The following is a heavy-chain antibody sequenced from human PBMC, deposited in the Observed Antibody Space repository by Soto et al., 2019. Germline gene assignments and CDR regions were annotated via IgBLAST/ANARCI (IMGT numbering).Heavy chain of an antibody. V-gene: IGHV2-5*02. CDR1: GFSLNTPGGG. J-gene: IGHJ4*02. D-gene: IGHD3-3*01. Sequence: QITLRESGPTVVKPTQTLTLTCTFSGFSLNTPGGGVGWIRQPPGKALEWVALIYWDDDKRYKPSLKRRLVITKDSSKNQVVLTMTNVDPVDTATYYCAHLVTADDSEYFDFWGQGTLVPVSP. CDR2: IYWDDDK. CDR3: AHLVTADDSEYFDF.